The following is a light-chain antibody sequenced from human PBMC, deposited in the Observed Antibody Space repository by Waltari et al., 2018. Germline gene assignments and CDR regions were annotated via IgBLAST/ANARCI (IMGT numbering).Light chain of an antibody. J-gene: IGLJ3*02. CDR1: NSDIGNYNY. V-gene: IGLV2-14*01. CDR3: CSHTNIGTWV. CDR2: EVS. Sequence: QSALTHPASVSGSLGQSITISCLGTNSDIGNYNYVSWYQQIPGEAPRLIIYEVSNRPSRISSRFSGSKSGMTASLTISGLQADDEGIYYCCSHTNIGTWVFGGGTTLTVL.